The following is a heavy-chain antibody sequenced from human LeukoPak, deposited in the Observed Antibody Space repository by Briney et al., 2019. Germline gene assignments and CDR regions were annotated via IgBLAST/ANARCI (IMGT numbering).Heavy chain of an antibody. V-gene: IGHV1-2*06. CDR2: INPNSGVT. D-gene: IGHD3-10*01. Sequence: ASVKVSCKASGYTFTGYHVHWVRQAPGQGLEWVGRINPNSGVTNYAQKFQGRVTMTRHTSITTAHMELSRLRSDDTAVYYCARDRSGILGYYYNGMDVGGQGTTVTVSS. CDR3: ARDRSGILGYYYNGMDV. J-gene: IGHJ6*02. CDR1: GYTFTGYH.